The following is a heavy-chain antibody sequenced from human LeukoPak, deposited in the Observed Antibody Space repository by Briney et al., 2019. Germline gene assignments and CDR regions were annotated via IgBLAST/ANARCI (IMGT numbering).Heavy chain of an antibody. Sequence: GASVKVSCKASGYTFTSYDINWVRQATGQGLEWMGWMNPNSGNTGYAQKFQGRVTMTRNTSISTAYMELSSLRSEDTAVYYCAREYPNRITGTHYYYYGMDVWGQGTTVTVSS. D-gene: IGHD1-20*01. CDR2: MNPNSGNT. CDR1: GYTFTSYD. CDR3: AREYPNRITGTHYYYYGMDV. V-gene: IGHV1-8*01. J-gene: IGHJ6*02.